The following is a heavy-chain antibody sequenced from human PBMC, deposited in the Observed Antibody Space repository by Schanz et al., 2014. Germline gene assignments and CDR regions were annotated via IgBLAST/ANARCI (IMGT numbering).Heavy chain of an antibody. Sequence: EVQLVESGGGLVQPGGSLRLSCAASGFTFSTSTMHWVRQAAGKGLEYISAISNNGDSTYYADSVKGRFTISRDNSKNTLFLQMSSLRVDDMAVYYCGRAGTGMAGWYFELWGRGTLVTVSS. J-gene: IGHJ2*01. V-gene: IGHV3-64D*06. CDR1: GFTFSTST. CDR3: GRAGTGMAGWYFEL. D-gene: IGHD5-18*01. CDR2: ISNNGDST.